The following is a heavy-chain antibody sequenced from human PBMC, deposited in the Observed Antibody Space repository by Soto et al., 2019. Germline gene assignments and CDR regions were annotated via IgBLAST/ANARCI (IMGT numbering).Heavy chain of an antibody. D-gene: IGHD6-19*01. CDR3: AKDSERSVNWFDP. CDR2: ISGSGGST. J-gene: IGHJ5*02. Sequence: GSLSLSCAASGFTFSRYAMSWVRQSPGKGLEWVSAISGSGGSTYYADSVKGRFTISRDNSKNTLYLQMNSLRAEDTAVYYCAKDSERSVNWFDPWGQGTLVTVSS. CDR1: GFTFSRYA. V-gene: IGHV3-23*01.